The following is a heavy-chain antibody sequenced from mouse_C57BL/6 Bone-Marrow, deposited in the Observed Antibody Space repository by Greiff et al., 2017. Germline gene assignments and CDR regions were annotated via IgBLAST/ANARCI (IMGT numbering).Heavy chain of an antibody. J-gene: IGHJ3*01. Sequence: QVQLQQPGAELVMPGASVKLSCKASGYTFTSYWMHWVKQRPGQGLEWIGEIDPSDSYTNYNQKFKGKSTLTVDKSSSTAYVQLSSLTSEDSAVYYCASESNYGSWFAYWGQGTLVTVSA. CDR1: GYTFTSYW. CDR2: IDPSDSYT. CDR3: ASESNYGSWFAY. D-gene: IGHD2-5*01. V-gene: IGHV1-69*01.